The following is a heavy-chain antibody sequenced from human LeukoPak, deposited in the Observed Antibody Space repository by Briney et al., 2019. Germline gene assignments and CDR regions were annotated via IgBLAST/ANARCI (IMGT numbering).Heavy chain of an antibody. V-gene: IGHV3-30*03. CDR1: GFTFSSYS. J-gene: IGHJ4*02. D-gene: IGHD6-19*01. CDR3: ARAIYSSGWYVDY. Sequence: PGGSLRLSCAASGFTFSSYSMNWVRQAPGKGLEWVAVISYDGSNKYYADSVKGRFTISRDNSKNTLYLQMNSLRAEDTAVYYCARAIYSSGWYVDYWGQGTLVTVSS. CDR2: ISYDGSNK.